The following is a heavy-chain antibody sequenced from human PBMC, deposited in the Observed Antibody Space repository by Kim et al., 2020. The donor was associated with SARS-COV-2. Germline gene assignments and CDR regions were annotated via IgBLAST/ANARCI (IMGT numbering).Heavy chain of an antibody. V-gene: IGHV3-30*04. CDR1: GFTFSSYA. Sequence: GGSLRLSCAASGFTFSSYAMHWVRQAPGKGLEWVAVISYDGSNKYYADSVKGRFTISRDNSKNTLYLQMNSLRAEDTAGYYCARDPLRYYGSGSYFPQHWGQGTLVTVSS. CDR3: ARDPLRYYGSGSYFPQH. D-gene: IGHD3-10*01. CDR2: ISYDGSNK. J-gene: IGHJ1*01.